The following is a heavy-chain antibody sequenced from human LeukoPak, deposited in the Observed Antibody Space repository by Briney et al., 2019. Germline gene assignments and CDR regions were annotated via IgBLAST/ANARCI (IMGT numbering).Heavy chain of an antibody. CDR2: IYYSGST. D-gene: IGHD1-26*01. V-gene: IGHV4-30-4*08. Sequence: SETLSLTCTVSGGSISSGDYYWSWIRQPPGKGLEWIGYIYYSGSTYYNPSLKSRVTISVDTSKNQFSLKLSSVTGADTAVYYCARVEWELLPTYWGQGTLVTVSS. CDR3: ARVEWELLPTY. J-gene: IGHJ4*02. CDR1: GGSISSGDYY.